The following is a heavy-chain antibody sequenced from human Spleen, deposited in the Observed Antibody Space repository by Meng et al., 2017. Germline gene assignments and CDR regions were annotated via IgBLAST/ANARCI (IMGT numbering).Heavy chain of an antibody. V-gene: IGHV1-18*01. CDR2: INTYNGKT. J-gene: IGHJ4*02. Sequence: QLPLEPSGADVKKPGASVEVSCDASAYTLSSDGFSWVRQAPGQGLEWLGWINTYNGKTDYAHKFQDRVTLTTDTFTNTAYMELRSLRSDDTAVYYCATRGNPYLNCWGQGTLVTVSS. CDR1: AYTLSSDG. CDR3: ATRGNPYLNC.